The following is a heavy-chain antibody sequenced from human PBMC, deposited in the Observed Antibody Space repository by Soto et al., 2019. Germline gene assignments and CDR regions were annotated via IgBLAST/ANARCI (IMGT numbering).Heavy chain of an antibody. Sequence: ASVKVSCKASGYTFTSYDINWVRQATGQGLEWMGWMNPNSGNTGYAQKFQGRVTMTRNTSISTAYMELSSLRSEDTAVYYCARGSQLQLIAYYDFWSGYYTDAHTFDYWG. D-gene: IGHD3-3*01. CDR2: MNPNSGNT. CDR3: ARGSQLQLIAYYDFWSGYYTDAHTFDY. V-gene: IGHV1-8*01. J-gene: IGHJ4*01. CDR1: GYTFTSYD.